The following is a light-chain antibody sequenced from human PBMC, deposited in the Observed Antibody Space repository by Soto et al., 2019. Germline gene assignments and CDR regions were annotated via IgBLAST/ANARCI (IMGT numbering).Light chain of an antibody. J-gene: IGKJ4*01. CDR3: QQSYSIPVT. V-gene: IGKV1-39*01. Sequence: DIQMTQSPSSLSASVGDRVTITCRASQTISNYLLWYQQKPGKAPKLLIYAASSLQSGVPSRFRGSASGTEFTLTISSLHPEDFATCYCQQSYSIPVTFGGGTKVDIK. CDR2: AAS. CDR1: QTISNY.